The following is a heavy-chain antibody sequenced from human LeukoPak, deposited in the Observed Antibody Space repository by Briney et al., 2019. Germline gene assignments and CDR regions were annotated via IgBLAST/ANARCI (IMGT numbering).Heavy chain of an antibody. CDR3: ARKGQGSNWAAEYFQN. J-gene: IGHJ1*01. CDR2: ISGSGGTGT. D-gene: IGHD6-13*01. V-gene: IGHV3-23*01. CDR1: GFTFSSYA. Sequence: GGSLRLSCAASGFTFSSYAMSWVRQAPGTGLEWVSAISGSGGTGTYYADSVKGRFTISRDNSKNTLYLQMNSLRAEDTAVYYCARKGQGSNWAAEYFQNWGQGTLVTVSS.